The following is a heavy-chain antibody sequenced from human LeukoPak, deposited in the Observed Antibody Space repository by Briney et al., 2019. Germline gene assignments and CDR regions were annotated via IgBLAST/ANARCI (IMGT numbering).Heavy chain of an antibody. CDR1: GGTFSSYA. V-gene: IGHV1-69*13. J-gene: IGHJ4*02. D-gene: IGHD4-17*01. Sequence: GASVKVSCKASGGTFSSYAISWVRQAPGQGLEWMGGIIPIFGTANYAQKFQGRVTITADESTSTAYMELSSLRSEDTAVYYCARGTIDYGDPAYFDYWGQGTLVTVSS. CDR3: ARGTIDYGDPAYFDY. CDR2: IIPIFGTA.